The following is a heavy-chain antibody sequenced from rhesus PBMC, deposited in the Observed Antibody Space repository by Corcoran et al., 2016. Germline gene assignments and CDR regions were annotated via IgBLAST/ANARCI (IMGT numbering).Heavy chain of an antibody. V-gene: IGHV3-59*01. CDR3: VRGGPGYSSSYTAYGLDS. Sequence: EVQLVETGGGLAKPGGSLRLSCAASGFTFSDYYMHWVRQASGKGLEWVSRIRKGGCRKGNEDSVKGGYTIARENAKNTLYLQMNSRRAGDTAGYYCVRGGPGYSSSYTAYGLDSWGQGVVVTVSS. D-gene: IGHD6-43*01. J-gene: IGHJ6*01. CDR2: IRKGGCRK. CDR1: GFTFSDYY.